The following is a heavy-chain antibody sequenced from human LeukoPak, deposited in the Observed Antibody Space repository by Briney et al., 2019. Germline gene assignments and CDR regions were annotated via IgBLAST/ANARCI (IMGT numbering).Heavy chain of an antibody. CDR2: IYYSGST. CDR1: GGSISSSDW. Sequence: SGTLSLTCAVSGGSISSSDWWTWVRPPPGEGLEWIGEIYYSGSTNYNPSLKSRVTISVDTSKNQFSLELSSVIAADTAVYSCARGITGTIVDPWGQGTLVTVSS. CDR3: ARGITGTIVDP. V-gene: IGHV4-4*02. D-gene: IGHD1-20*01. J-gene: IGHJ5*02.